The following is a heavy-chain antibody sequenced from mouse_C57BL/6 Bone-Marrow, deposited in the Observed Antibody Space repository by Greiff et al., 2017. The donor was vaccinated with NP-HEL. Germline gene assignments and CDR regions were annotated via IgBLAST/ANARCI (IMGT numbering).Heavy chain of an antibody. D-gene: IGHD4-1*02. CDR2: INPSSGYT. CDR3: ARYRASTGTRAMDY. Sequence: VQLQQSGAELAKPGASVKLSCKASGYTFTSYWMHWVKQRPGQGLEWIGYINPSSGYTKYNQKFKDKATLTADKSSSTADMQRSSLTYEDSAGYYCARYRASTGTRAMDYWGQGTSVTVSS. CDR1: GYTFTSYW. V-gene: IGHV1-7*01. J-gene: IGHJ4*01.